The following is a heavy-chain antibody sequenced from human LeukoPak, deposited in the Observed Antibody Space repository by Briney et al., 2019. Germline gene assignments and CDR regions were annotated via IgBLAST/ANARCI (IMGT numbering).Heavy chain of an antibody. J-gene: IGHJ4*02. Sequence: PGGSLRLSCAASGFTFSNYAMSWVRQAPGKGLEWVSSISGRGGSTFYADSVKGRFTISRDNSKNTLYLQMDSLRAEDTAAYYCAKGTDIVVVASGWDYWGQGTQVTVSS. CDR1: GFTFSNYA. D-gene: IGHD2-15*01. CDR3: AKGTDIVVVASGWDY. V-gene: IGHV3-23*01. CDR2: ISGRGGST.